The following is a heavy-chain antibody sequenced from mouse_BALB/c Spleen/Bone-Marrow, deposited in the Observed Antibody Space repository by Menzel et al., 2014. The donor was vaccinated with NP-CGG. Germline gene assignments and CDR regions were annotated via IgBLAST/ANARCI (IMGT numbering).Heavy chain of an antibody. D-gene: IGHD4-1*01. CDR3: ARGGNWDDFDV. CDR2: ISSGSTAI. CDR1: GFTFSSFG. V-gene: IGHV5-17*02. Sequence: DVHLVESGGGLVQPGGSRKLSCAASGFTFSSFGMHWVRQAPEKGLEWVAYISSGSTAICYADTVKGRFTISRDNPKNTLFLQMTSLRSEDTAMYYCARGGNWDDFDVWSAGTTVTVSS. J-gene: IGHJ1*01.